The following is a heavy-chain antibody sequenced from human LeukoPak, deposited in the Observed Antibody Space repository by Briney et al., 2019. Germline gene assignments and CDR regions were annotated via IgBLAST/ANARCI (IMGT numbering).Heavy chain of an antibody. D-gene: IGHD3-3*01. CDR2: ISSSSSYI. Sequence: PGGSLRLSCAASGFTFSSYSMNWVRQAPGKGLEWGSSISSSSSYIYYADSVKGRFTISRDNAKNSLYLQMNSLRVEDTAVYYCARDPNYDFWSGYYIHYYGMDVWGQGTTVTVSS. J-gene: IGHJ6*02. V-gene: IGHV3-21*01. CDR3: ARDPNYDFWSGYYIHYYGMDV. CDR1: GFTFSSYS.